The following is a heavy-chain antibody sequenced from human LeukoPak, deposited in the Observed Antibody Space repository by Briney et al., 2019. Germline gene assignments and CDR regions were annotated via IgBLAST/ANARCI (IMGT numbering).Heavy chain of an antibody. CDR2: ISGHNGNT. Sequence: GASVKVSCKASGYTFSNYGISWVRQAPGHGLEWLGWISGHNGNTNYAQKVQDRGTMTTDTSTSTAYMELRSLRFDDTAVYYRASAHTMDYFDYWGQGTLVTVSS. V-gene: IGHV1-18*01. J-gene: IGHJ4*02. CDR3: ASAHTMDYFDY. D-gene: IGHD3-10*01. CDR1: GYTFSNYG.